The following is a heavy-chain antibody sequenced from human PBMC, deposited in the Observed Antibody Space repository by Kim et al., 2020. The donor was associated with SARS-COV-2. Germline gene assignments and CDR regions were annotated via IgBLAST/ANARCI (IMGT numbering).Heavy chain of an antibody. CDR2: IYYSGST. D-gene: IGHD2-15*01. Sequence: SETLSLTCTVSGGSVSSGSYYWSWIRQPPGKGLEWIGYIYYSGSTNYNPSLKSRVTISVDTSKNQFSLKLSSVTAADTAVYYCARRVVVAATCVATSCAFDIWGQGTMVTVSS. CDR3: ARRVVVAATCVATSCAFDI. V-gene: IGHV4-61*01. CDR1: GGSVSSGSYY. J-gene: IGHJ3*02.